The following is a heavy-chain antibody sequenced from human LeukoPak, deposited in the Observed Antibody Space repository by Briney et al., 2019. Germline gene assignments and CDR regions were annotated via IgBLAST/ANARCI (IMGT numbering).Heavy chain of an antibody. J-gene: IGHJ5*02. CDR2: ISAYNGNT. CDR3: ARGVVPAAIGDRGDNWFDP. D-gene: IGHD2-2*02. V-gene: IGHV1-18*01. Sequence: GASVKVSCKASGYTFTNYGISWVRQAPGQGLEWMGWISAYNGNTNYAQKLQSRVTVTTDTSTSTAYMELRSLRSDDTAVYYCARGVVPAAIGDRGDNWFDPWGQGTLVTVSS. CDR1: GYTFTNYG.